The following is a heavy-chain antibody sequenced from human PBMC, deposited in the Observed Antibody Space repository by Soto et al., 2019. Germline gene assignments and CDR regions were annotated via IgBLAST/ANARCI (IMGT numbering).Heavy chain of an antibody. V-gene: IGHV3-30*18. CDR2: ISYDGSNK. CDR3: AKDSLAFIYYGGNSGASWFDP. Sequence: GGSLRLSCAASGFTFSSYGMHWVRQAPGKGLEWVAVISYDGSNKYYADSVKGRFTISRDNSKNTLYLQMNSLRAEDTAVYYCAKDSLAFIYYGGNSGASWFDPWGQGTLVTVSS. D-gene: IGHD4-17*01. J-gene: IGHJ5*02. CDR1: GFTFSSYG.